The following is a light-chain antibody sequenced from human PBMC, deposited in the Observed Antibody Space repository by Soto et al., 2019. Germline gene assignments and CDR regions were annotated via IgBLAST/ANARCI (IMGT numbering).Light chain of an antibody. Sequence: EIVMTQSPATLSVSTGGRATLSCRASQSVSSKLAWYQQKAGQAPRLLIYGASTRATGIPARFSGSGSGTEFTLTISSLQSDDSAVYYCQQYDNWPPITFGQGTRLEIK. V-gene: IGKV3-15*01. CDR3: QQYDNWPPIT. J-gene: IGKJ5*01. CDR1: QSVSSK. CDR2: GAS.